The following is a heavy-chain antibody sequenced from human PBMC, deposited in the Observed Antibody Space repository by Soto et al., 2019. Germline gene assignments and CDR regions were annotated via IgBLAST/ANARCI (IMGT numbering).Heavy chain of an antibody. V-gene: IGHV4-59*08. CDR1: GGSISSYY. J-gene: IGHJ5*02. D-gene: IGHD3-10*01. CDR2: IYYSGST. CDR3: AREFRYNWFDP. Sequence: SETLSLTCTVSGGSISSYYWSWIRQPPGKGLEWIGYIYYSGSTNYNPSLKSRVTISVDTSKNQFSLKLSSVTAADTAVYYCAREFRYNWFDPWGQGTLVTVSS.